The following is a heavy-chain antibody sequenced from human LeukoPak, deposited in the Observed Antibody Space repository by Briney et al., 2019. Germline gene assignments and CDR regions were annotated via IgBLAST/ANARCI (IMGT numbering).Heavy chain of an antibody. D-gene: IGHD6-19*01. CDR3: ARAYYSSGWYWSNWFDP. J-gene: IGHJ5*02. Sequence: SETLSLTCTVSGGSISSYYWSWIRQPPGKGLEWIGEINHSGSTNYNPSLKSRVTISVDTSKNQFSLKLSSVTAADTAVYYCARAYYSSGWYWSNWFDPWGQGTLVTVSS. CDR2: INHSGST. V-gene: IGHV4-34*01. CDR1: GGSISSYY.